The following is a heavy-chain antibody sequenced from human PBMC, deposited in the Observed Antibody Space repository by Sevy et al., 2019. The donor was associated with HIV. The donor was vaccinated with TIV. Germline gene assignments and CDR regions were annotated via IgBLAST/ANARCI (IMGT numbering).Heavy chain of an antibody. D-gene: IGHD4-17*01. CDR1: GYTFSSYD. CDR3: ARGDLMTTVTTPNYYYYYGMDV. CDR2: MNPNSGNT. Sequence: ASVKVSCKASGYTFSSYDINWVRQATGQGLEWMGWMNPNSGNTVYAQKFQGRVTMTRNTSISTAYMELSNLRSEDTAVYYCARGDLMTTVTTPNYYYYYGMDVWGQGTTVTVSS. V-gene: IGHV1-8*01. J-gene: IGHJ6*02.